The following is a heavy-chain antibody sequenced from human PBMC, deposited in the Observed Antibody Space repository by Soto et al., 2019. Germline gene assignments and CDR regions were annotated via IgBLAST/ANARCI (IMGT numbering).Heavy chain of an antibody. CDR2: ISGSGGST. D-gene: IGHD3-22*01. J-gene: IGHJ6*03. Sequence: GGSLRLSCAASGFTFSSYAMSWVRQAPGKGLEWVSAISGSGGSTYYADSVKGRFTISRDNSKNTLYLQMNSLRAEDTAVYYCAKPVRPYYYYYMDVWGKGTTVTVSS. CDR3: AKPVRPYYYYYMDV. CDR1: GFTFSSYA. V-gene: IGHV3-23*01.